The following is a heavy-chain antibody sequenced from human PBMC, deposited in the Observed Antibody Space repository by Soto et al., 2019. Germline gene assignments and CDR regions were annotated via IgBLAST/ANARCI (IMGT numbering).Heavy chain of an antibody. D-gene: IGHD3-10*01. Sequence: SETLSLTCAVSGGSISSSNWWSWVRQPPGKGLEWIGEIYHSGSTNYNPSLKSRVTISVDKSKNQFSLKLSSVTAADTAVYYCASSGSGTYYGMDVWGQGTTVTVSS. CDR3: ASSGSGTYYGMDV. CDR2: IYHSGST. J-gene: IGHJ6*02. CDR1: GGSISSSNW. V-gene: IGHV4-4*02.